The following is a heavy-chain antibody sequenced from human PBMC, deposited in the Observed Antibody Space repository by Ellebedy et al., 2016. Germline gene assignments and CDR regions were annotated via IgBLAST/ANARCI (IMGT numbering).Heavy chain of an antibody. Sequence: SETLSLTXTVSGGSISSYYWSWIRQPPGKGLEWIGYIHYSGSTNYNPSLKSRVTISVDTSNNQFSLKLSSVTAADTAVYYCARDPYGSGRPGRWFDPWGQGTLVTVSS. J-gene: IGHJ5*02. CDR2: IHYSGST. CDR3: ARDPYGSGRPGRWFDP. V-gene: IGHV4-59*01. CDR1: GGSISSYY. D-gene: IGHD3-10*01.